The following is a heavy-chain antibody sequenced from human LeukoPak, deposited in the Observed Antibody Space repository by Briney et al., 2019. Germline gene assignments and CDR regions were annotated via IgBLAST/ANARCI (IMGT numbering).Heavy chain of an antibody. Sequence: GGSLRLSCAASGFTFNTYWMHWVRQPPGKGLIWVSRINVDGSSTTYADPVKGRFTISRDNAKNTLYLQMNSLRAEDTAVYYCASGGLAYYWFDYWGQGTLVTVSS. CDR3: ASGGLAYYWFDY. D-gene: IGHD1-26*01. CDR2: INVDGSST. CDR1: GFTFNTYW. J-gene: IGHJ4*02. V-gene: IGHV3-74*01.